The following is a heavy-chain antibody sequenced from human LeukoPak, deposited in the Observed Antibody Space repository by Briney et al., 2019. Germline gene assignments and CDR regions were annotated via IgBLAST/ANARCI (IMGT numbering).Heavy chain of an antibody. V-gene: IGHV3-21*01. CDR3: ATEGAATVRAFDY. Sequence: PGGSLRLSCAASGYIFSNYNMHWVRQAPGKGLEWVSSISGSGSYMYYVDSLKGRFTISRDNAKNSLYLQINSLAAEDTAVKYCATEGAATVRAFDYWGQGTLVTVSS. CDR1: GYIFSNYN. CDR2: ISGSGSYM. D-gene: IGHD3-10*02. J-gene: IGHJ4*02.